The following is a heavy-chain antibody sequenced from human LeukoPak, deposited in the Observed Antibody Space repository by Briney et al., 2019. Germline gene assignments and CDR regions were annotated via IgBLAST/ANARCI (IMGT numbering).Heavy chain of an antibody. D-gene: IGHD5-12*01. CDR1: GGFISNYY. J-gene: IGHJ5*02. CDR2: IYTSGST. Sequence: SETLSLTCTVSGGFISNYYWGWIRQPAGKGLEWIGRIYTSGSTNYNPSLKSRVTMSVDTSKNQFSLRLTSVTAADTAVYYCARLVAAPYNWFDPWGQGTLVTVSS. V-gene: IGHV4-4*07. CDR3: ARLVAAPYNWFDP.